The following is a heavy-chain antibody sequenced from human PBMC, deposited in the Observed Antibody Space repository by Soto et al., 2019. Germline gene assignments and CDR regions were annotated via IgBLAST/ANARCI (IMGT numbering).Heavy chain of an antibody. CDR1: GGTFSSYA. Sequence: GASVKVSCKASGGTFSSYAISWVRQAPGQGLEWMGGIIPIFGTANYAQKFQGRVTITADESTSTAYMELSSLRSEDTAVYYCARDDSSGYYYPFDYWGQGTLVTVSS. CDR2: IIPIFGTA. CDR3: ARDDSSGYYYPFDY. J-gene: IGHJ4*02. V-gene: IGHV1-69*13. D-gene: IGHD3-22*01.